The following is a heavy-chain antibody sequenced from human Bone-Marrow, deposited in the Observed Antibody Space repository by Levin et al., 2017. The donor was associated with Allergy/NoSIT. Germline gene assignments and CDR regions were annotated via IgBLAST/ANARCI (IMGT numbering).Heavy chain of an antibody. Sequence: GGSLRLSCAASGFTFGHYGMHWVRQAPGKGLEWVAVITYDGSTEYYADSAKGRFTISRDNSKNTLYLQLNSLRTEDTAMYYCAKDLTFYSNGPTNWLDPWGQGTLVTVSS. J-gene: IGHJ5*02. CDR2: ITYDGSTE. CDR3: AKDLTFYSNGPTNWLDP. V-gene: IGHV3-30*18. CDR1: GFTFGHYG. D-gene: IGHD4-11*01.